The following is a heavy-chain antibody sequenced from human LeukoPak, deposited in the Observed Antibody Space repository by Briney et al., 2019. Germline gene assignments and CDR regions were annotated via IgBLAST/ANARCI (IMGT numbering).Heavy chain of an antibody. V-gene: IGHV3-33*05. CDR2: ISYDGSNK. CDR3: AVSSGWYVRVDY. CDR1: GFTFSSYG. J-gene: IGHJ4*01. Sequence: SGGSLRLSCAASGFTFSSYGMHWVRQAPGKGLEWVAVISYDGSNKYYADSVKGRFTISRDNSKNSLYLQMNSLRAEDTAVYYCAVSSGWYVRVDYWGQGTLVTVSS. D-gene: IGHD6-19*01.